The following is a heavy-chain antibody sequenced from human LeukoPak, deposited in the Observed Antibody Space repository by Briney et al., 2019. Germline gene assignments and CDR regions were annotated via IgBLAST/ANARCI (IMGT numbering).Heavy chain of an antibody. D-gene: IGHD3-3*01. CDR1: GDSINSLDL. CDR3: ARGLTIHTIDY. Sequence: SGTLSLTCTVSGDSINSLDLWSWVRQPPGKGLEWIGEMYLSGTTHSNPSVKSRVTISIDKSKNQFFLNLGSVTAADTAVYYCARGLTIHTIDYWGQGTLVTVSS. V-gene: IGHV4-4*02. CDR2: MYLSGTT. J-gene: IGHJ4*02.